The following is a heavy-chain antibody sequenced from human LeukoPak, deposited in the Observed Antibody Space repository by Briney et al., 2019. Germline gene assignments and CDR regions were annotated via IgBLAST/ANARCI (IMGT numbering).Heavy chain of an antibody. Sequence: ASVKVSCKASGYTFTSYYMHWVRQAPGQGLEWMGIINPSGGSTSYAQKFQGRVTMTRDMSTSTVYMELSSLRSDDTAIYYCARAVSGGSSFFYMDVWGKGTTVTISS. CDR3: ARAVSGGSSFFYMDV. V-gene: IGHV1-46*01. CDR1: GYTFTSYY. J-gene: IGHJ6*03. CDR2: INPSGGST. D-gene: IGHD2-15*01.